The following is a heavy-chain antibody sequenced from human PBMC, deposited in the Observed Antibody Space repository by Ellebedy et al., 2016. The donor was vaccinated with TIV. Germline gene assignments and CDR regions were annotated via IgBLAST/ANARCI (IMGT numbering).Heavy chain of an antibody. J-gene: IGHJ4*02. CDR1: GFTLRSYW. D-gene: IGHD2-2*01. Sequence: GESLKISCAASGFTLRSYWMHWVRQAPGQGLVWVSRISTDGSSVTYADSVKGRFTISRDNSKNILFLLMSSLRVEDTAVYYCVRDYQWGLGTLVTVSS. V-gene: IGHV3-74*01. CDR3: VRDYQ. CDR2: ISTDGSSV.